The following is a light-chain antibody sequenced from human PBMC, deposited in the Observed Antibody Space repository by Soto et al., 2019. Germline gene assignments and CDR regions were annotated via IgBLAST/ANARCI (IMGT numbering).Light chain of an antibody. Sequence: QSVLTQRPSATGTPGQRVTISCSGSSSNIGSNTVNWYQQLPGTAPKLLIYSNNQRPSGVPDRFSGSKSGTSASLAISGFQSEDEADYYCAAWDDSLNGRVFGTGTKVTV. J-gene: IGLJ1*01. CDR1: SSNIGSNT. CDR3: AAWDDSLNGRV. V-gene: IGLV1-44*01. CDR2: SNN.